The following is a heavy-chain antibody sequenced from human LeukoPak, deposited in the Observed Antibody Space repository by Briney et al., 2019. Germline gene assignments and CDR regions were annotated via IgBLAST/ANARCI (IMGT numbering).Heavy chain of an antibody. J-gene: IGHJ4*02. V-gene: IGHV3-23*01. CDR3: AKRVPTNMGSPFDF. CDR2: IHDTGGKP. D-gene: IGHD2-2*01. CDR1: GFTFSSYA. Sequence: GGSLRLSCAASGFTFSSYAMSWVRQAPGRGQEWGSTIHDTGGKPYYADSVKGRLTTSRHNSKNTLYLQMNSLRAEDTAIYYCAKRVPTNMGSPFDFRGQGPLVTVSS.